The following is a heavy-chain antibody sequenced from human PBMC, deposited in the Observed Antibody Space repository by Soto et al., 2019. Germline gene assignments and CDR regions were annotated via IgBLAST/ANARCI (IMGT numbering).Heavy chain of an antibody. Sequence: GGSLRLSCAASGFTFSSYAMHWVRQAPGKGLEWVAVISYDGSNKYYADSVKGRFTISRDNSKNTLYLQMNSLRAGDTAVYYCARDRSSGNDAFDIWGQGTMVTVSS. J-gene: IGHJ3*02. CDR3: ARDRSSGNDAFDI. CDR1: GFTFSSYA. CDR2: ISYDGSNK. D-gene: IGHD1-26*01. V-gene: IGHV3-30*04.